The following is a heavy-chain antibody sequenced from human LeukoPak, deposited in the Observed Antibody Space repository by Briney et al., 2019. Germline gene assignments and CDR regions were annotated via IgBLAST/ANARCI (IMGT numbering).Heavy chain of an antibody. CDR1: GFTFSSYS. J-gene: IGHJ4*02. D-gene: IGHD6-13*01. Sequence: GGSLRLSCAASGFTFSSYSMNWVRQAPGKGLEWDSSISSSSSYIYYADSVKGRFTISRDNAKNSLYLQMNSLRAEDTAVYYCAIPPGAAAGRGLFDYWGQGTLVTVSS. CDR2: ISSSSSYI. V-gene: IGHV3-21*01. CDR3: AIPPGAAAGRGLFDY.